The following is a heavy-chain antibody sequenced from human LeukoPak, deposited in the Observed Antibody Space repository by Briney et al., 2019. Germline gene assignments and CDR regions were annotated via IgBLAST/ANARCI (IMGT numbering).Heavy chain of an antibody. Sequence: SETLSLTCTVSGGSISDYYRSWIRQPPGKGLEWIAYIYYSGSTSYNPSLKSRVTISVDTSKNQFSLKLRSVTAADTAVYYCARRGYFDNWGQGTLVTVSS. CDR1: GGSISDYY. V-gene: IGHV4-59*01. J-gene: IGHJ4*02. CDR2: IYYSGST. CDR3: ARRGYFDN.